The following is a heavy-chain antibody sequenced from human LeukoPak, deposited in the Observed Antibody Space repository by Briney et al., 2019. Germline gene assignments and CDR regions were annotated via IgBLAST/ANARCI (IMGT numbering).Heavy chain of an antibody. CDR2: ISYDGSNK. Sequence: PGGSLRISCAASGLDFITYWMRWVRQAPGKGLEWVAVISYDGSNKYYGDSVKERFSLCRDNSKNTTYLQMNSLRAEETAVYYCARDGIFRTSDWFDPWGQGKLVPVSS. CDR1: GLDFITYW. CDR3: ARDGIFRTSDWFDP. J-gene: IGHJ5*02. D-gene: IGHD2-15*01. V-gene: IGHV3-30*06.